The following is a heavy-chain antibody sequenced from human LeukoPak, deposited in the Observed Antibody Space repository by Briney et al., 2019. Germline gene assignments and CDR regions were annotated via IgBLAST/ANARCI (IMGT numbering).Heavy chain of an antibody. CDR3: AREGYCSGSTCPDY. CDR2: ISISSSTI. V-gene: IGHV3-48*01. D-gene: IGHD2-15*01. Sequence: GGSLRLSCAVSGFTFSSHNMKWVRQAPGKGLEWVSYISISSSTIYYADSVKGRFTISRDNAKDSLYLQMNSLRAEDTAVYYCAREGYCSGSTCPDYWGQGTLVTVSS. J-gene: IGHJ4*02. CDR1: GFTFSSHN.